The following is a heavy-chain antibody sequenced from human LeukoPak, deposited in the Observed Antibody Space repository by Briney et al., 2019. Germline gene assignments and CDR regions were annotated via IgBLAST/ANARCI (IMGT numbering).Heavy chain of an antibody. CDR2: IYHSGNT. CDR1: GVSISSGGYS. CDR3: ARKKDYGDYVDY. V-gene: IGHV4-30-2*01. D-gene: IGHD4-17*01. Sequence: SETLSLTCAVSGVSISSGGYSWNWIRLPPGKGLGWIANIYHSGNTYYNPSLRSRVTISVDTSKNQFSLMLSSVTAADTALYYCARKKDYGDYVDYWGQGTLVTVSS. J-gene: IGHJ4*02.